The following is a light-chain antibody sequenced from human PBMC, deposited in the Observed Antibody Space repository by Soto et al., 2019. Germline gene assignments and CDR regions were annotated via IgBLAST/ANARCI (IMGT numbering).Light chain of an antibody. CDR1: QSVSSS. CDR2: DAS. V-gene: IGKV3-11*01. CDR3: QQRSDWPRT. Sequence: EIVLTQSPATLSLSPGERATLSCRASQSVSSSLGWYQQKPGQAPRLLIYDASDRAAGIPVRFSGSGSWTDFTLTISSLEPEDFAIYYCQQRSDWPRTFGQGTKVEIK. J-gene: IGKJ1*01.